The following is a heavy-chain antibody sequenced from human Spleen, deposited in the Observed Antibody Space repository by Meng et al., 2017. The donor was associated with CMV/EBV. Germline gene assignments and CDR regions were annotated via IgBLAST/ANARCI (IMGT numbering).Heavy chain of an antibody. V-gene: IGHV3-53*01. J-gene: IGHJ3*02. Sequence: GGSLRLSCAASGFTVSSNYMSWVRQAPGKGLEWVSVIYSGGNTYYADSVKGRFTISRDNAKNSLYLQMNSLRAEDTAVYYCASRSSSWNDAFDIWGQGTMVT. CDR3: ASRSSSWNDAFDI. D-gene: IGHD6-13*01. CDR1: GFTVSSNY. CDR2: IYSGGNT.